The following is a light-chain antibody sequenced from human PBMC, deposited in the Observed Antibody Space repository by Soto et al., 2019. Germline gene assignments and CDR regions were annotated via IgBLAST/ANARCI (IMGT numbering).Light chain of an antibody. V-gene: IGLV1-40*01. J-gene: IGLJ2*01. CDR2: GNS. CDR3: QSYAGSLSRV. CDR1: STNIGAGYD. Sequence: QSVLTQPPSVSGAPGQRVTISCTGSSTNIGAGYDVPWYQQLPGTAPKLLIYGNSNRPSGVPDRFSGSKSGTSASLAITGLQAEDEADDYCQSYAGSLSRVFGGGTKVTAL.